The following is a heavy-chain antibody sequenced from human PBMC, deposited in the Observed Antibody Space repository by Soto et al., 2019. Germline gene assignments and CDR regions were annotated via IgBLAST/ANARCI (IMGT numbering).Heavy chain of an antibody. Sequence: QLQLQESGPGLVKPSQTLSLTCAVSGGSISSGGYSWSWIRQPPGKGLEWIGYTYHSGSTYYNPSPKSRFTMSLDRSKNQFSLKLSSVSAADTAVYYCARRRVFPCSSVMDVWGQGTTVTVSS. J-gene: IGHJ6*02. V-gene: IGHV4-30-2*01. CDR1: GGSISSGGYS. CDR2: TYHSGST. CDR3: ARRRVFPCSSVMDV. D-gene: IGHD2-15*01.